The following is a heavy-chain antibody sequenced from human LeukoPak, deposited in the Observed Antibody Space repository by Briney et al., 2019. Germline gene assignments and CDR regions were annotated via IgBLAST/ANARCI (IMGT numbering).Heavy chain of an antibody. Sequence: SETLSLTCTVSGGSISSYYWSWIRQPQGKGLEWIGYIYCSGSTNYNPSLKSRVTISEDTSKNQFSLKLSSVTAADTAVYYCAREVSVGAIGYWGQGTLVTVSS. CDR1: GGSISSYY. J-gene: IGHJ4*02. V-gene: IGHV4-59*01. D-gene: IGHD1-26*01. CDR2: IYCSGST. CDR3: AREVSVGAIGY.